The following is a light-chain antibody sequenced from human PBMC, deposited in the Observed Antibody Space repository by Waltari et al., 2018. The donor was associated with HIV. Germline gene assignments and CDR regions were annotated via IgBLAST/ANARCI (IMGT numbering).Light chain of an antibody. CDR2: AAS. Sequence: EVVMTQSPATLSVSPGERAALACRASQSVSSNLAWYQQKRGQAPRLLIYAASTRATGVPVRISGSGSGTEFTLTISSLQSEDFAVYYCQQYNDWPRTFGQGTKVEIK. J-gene: IGKJ1*01. CDR3: QQYNDWPRT. CDR1: QSVSSN. V-gene: IGKV3-15*01.